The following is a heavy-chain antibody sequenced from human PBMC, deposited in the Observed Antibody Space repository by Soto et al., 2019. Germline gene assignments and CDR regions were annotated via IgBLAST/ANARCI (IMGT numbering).Heavy chain of an antibody. D-gene: IGHD2-8*01. CDR1: GFTFTSSA. CDR3: AALGVNFDQ. Sequence: QMQLVQSGPEVKKPGTSVKVSCKASGFTFTSSAVQWVRQARGQRLVWIGWIGVGSGNRHYAQKFQERVTITRDMSKNTAYMELSSLRSEDTAVYYCAALGVNFDQWGQGTLVTVSS. J-gene: IGHJ4*02. CDR2: IGVGSGNR. V-gene: IGHV1-58*01.